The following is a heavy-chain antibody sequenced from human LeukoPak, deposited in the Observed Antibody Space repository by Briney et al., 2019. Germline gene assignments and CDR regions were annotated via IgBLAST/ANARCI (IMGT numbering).Heavy chain of an antibody. J-gene: IGHJ4*02. CDR1: GYTFTGYY. V-gene: IGHV1-2*02. CDR2: INPNSGGT. Sequence: GASVKVSCKASGYTFTGYYIHWVRQAPGQGLEWMGWINPNSGGTDYAQKFQGRVTMTRDTSISTAYMELSILKSDDSAVYYCARVLPDGFFPLEYWGQGALVTVSS. D-gene: IGHD3/OR15-3a*01. CDR3: ARVLPDGFFPLEY.